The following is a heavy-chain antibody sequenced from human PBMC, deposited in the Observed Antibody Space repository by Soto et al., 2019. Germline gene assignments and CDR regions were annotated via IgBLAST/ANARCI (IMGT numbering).Heavy chain of an antibody. J-gene: IGHJ4*02. CDR3: ATIVPGTDYFDH. CDR1: GYTFTRYV. CDR2: INAYTGNT. V-gene: IGHV1-18*01. Sequence: QVQLVQSGAEVKKPGASVKLSCKASGYTFTRYVISWVRQAPGQGLKWMGWINAYTGNTNYEQNLQGRVTMTTDTSTTTAYMELMGLRSYDTAGDYCATIVPGTDYFDHWGQGTLFSSSS. D-gene: IGHD3-22*01.